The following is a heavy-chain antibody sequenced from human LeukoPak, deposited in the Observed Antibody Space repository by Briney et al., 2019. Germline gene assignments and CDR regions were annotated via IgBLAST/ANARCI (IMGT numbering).Heavy chain of an antibody. J-gene: IGHJ3*02. CDR1: GFTFSSYG. CDR2: IRYDGSNK. Sequence: GRSLRLSCAASGFTFSSYGMHWVRQAPGKGLEWVAFIRYDGSNKYYADSVKGRFTISRDNSKNTLYLQMNSLRAEDTAVYYCASGGSHYLSDDAFDIWGQGTMVTVSS. CDR3: ASGGSHYLSDDAFDI. D-gene: IGHD1-26*01. V-gene: IGHV3-30*02.